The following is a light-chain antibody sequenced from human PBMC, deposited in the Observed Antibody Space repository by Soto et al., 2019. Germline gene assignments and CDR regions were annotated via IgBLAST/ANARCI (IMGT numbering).Light chain of an antibody. CDR2: RNN. Sequence: QSVLTQPPSASGTPGQRVTISCSGSSSNIGSNSVNWYRQLPGTAPKLLIYRNNQRPSGVPDRFSGSKSGTSASLAISGLQSEEEADYYCAAWDDSLDGGVFGGGTKLTVL. J-gene: IGLJ3*02. V-gene: IGLV1-44*01. CDR3: AAWDDSLDGGV. CDR1: SSNIGSNS.